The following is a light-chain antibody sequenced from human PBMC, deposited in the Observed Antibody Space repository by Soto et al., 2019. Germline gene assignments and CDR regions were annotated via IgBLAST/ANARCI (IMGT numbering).Light chain of an antibody. Sequence: EIVMTQSPATLSVSPGERATLSCRASQSVSSNLAWYQQKPGQAPRLLIYGASTRATGIPARFSGSVSGTEFTLTISSLQSEDFAVYYCQHYNNWPLTFGGGTKVEIQ. V-gene: IGKV3-15*01. CDR1: QSVSSN. CDR3: QHYNNWPLT. CDR2: GAS. J-gene: IGKJ4*01.